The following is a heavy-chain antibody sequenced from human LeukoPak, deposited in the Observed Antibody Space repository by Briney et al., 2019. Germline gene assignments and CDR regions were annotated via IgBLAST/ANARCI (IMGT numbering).Heavy chain of an antibody. CDR3: ARFGECYGNSDYMYFFDY. CDR1: GVSLSRYC. Sequence: SETLSLTYTVSGVSLSRYCWGCVRQPPGKGLEWIGHIYYIGSTNYNPSLKSRVTISVDTSKNQFSLRLRSATAADTAVYYCARFGECYGNSDYMYFFDYWGQGTLVTVSA. D-gene: IGHD3-10*01. J-gene: IGHJ4*02. V-gene: IGHV4-59*01. CDR2: IYYIGST.